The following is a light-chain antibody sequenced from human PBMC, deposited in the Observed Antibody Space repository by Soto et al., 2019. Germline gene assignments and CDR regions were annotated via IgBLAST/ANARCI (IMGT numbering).Light chain of an antibody. V-gene: IGKV3-15*01. CDR1: QSVTSK. CDR3: QQRDKWPRT. CDR2: GAS. J-gene: IGKJ1*01. Sequence: EIVMTQSPGTLSVSPGERATLSCRASQSVTSKLAWYQQKPGQAPRLLIYGASTRATGIPARFSGSGSGTEFTLTISSLQSEDFAVYYCQQRDKWPRTFGQGTKVDIK.